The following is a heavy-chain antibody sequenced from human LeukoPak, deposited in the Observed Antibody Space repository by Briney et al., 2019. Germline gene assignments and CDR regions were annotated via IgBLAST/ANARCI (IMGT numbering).Heavy chain of an antibody. CDR1: GDSISNYY. Sequence: SETLSLTCTVSGDSISNYYWSWIRQPPGKGLEWFGYVYDSGTTNYNPSLKSRVTISVDTSKNQFSLKLSSVTAADTAVYYCARVSWFPGTSYYYMDVWGKGTTVTVSS. J-gene: IGHJ6*03. CDR3: ARVSWFPGTSYYYMDV. V-gene: IGHV4-59*01. D-gene: IGHD1-1*01. CDR2: VYDSGTT.